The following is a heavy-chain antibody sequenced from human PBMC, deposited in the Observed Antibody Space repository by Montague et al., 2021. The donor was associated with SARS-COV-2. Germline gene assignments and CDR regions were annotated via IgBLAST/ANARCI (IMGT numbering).Heavy chain of an antibody. CDR2: ISSSSSTI. CDR3: AREVGSGIDP. V-gene: IGHV3-48*04. D-gene: IGHD1-26*01. CDR1: GFTFSSYS. J-gene: IGHJ5*02. Sequence: SLRLSCAASGFTFSSYSMSWVRQAPGKGLEWVSYISSSSSTIYYADSVKGRFTISRDNAKNSLYLQMNSLRAEDTAVYYCAREVGSGIDPWGQGTLVTVSS.